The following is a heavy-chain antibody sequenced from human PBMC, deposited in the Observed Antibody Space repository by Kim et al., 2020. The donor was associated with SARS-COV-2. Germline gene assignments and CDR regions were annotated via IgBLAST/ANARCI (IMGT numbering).Heavy chain of an antibody. CDR2: IESTGST. J-gene: IGHJ4*02. CDR3: AKGFDY. Sequence: IESTGSTKYNTTLQGRDTLSVDTSTNRFSLKLSSVTAADTAVYYCAKGFDYWGRGTLVTVSS. V-gene: IGHV4-61*02.